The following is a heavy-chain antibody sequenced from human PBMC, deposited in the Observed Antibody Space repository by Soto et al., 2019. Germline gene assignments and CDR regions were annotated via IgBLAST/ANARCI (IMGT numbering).Heavy chain of an antibody. J-gene: IGHJ4*02. CDR3: ARDYWPLFDY. Sequence: SVKVSCKASGGTFSSYAISWVRQAPGQGLEWMGGIIPIFGTANYAQKFQGRVTITRDTSASTAYMELSSLRSEDTAVYYCARDYWPLFDYWGQGTLVTVSS. D-gene: IGHD2-8*02. CDR1: GGTFSSYA. V-gene: IGHV1-69*05. CDR2: IIPIFGTA.